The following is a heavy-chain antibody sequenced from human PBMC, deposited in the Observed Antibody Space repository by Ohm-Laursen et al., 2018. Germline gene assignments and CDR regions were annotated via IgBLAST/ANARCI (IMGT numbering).Heavy chain of an antibody. D-gene: IGHD5-12*01. CDR3: ASTSGYSNIIGEFDY. J-gene: IGHJ4*02. Sequence: SETLSLTCAVYGGSFSGYYWSWIRQPPGKGLEWIGEINHSGSTNYNPSLKSRVTISLDTSKNQSSLKLRSVTAADTAVYYCASTSGYSNIIGEFDYWGRGTLVTVSS. CDR2: INHSGST. CDR1: GGSFSGYY. V-gene: IGHV4-34*01.